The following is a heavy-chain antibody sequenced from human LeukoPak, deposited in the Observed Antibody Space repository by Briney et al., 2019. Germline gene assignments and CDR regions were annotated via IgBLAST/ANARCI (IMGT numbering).Heavy chain of an antibody. V-gene: IGHV3-23*01. CDR2: ITGSGDST. Sequence: PGGSLRLSCRVSGFNFNTYWMHWVRQAPGKGLEWVSAITGSGDSTYYADSVKGRFTISRDNSKNTLYLQMNSLRAEDTAVYYCAKGSSDGSGSERYWGQGTLVTVSS. J-gene: IGHJ1*01. CDR1: GFNFNTYW. CDR3: AKGSSDGSGSERY. D-gene: IGHD3-10*01.